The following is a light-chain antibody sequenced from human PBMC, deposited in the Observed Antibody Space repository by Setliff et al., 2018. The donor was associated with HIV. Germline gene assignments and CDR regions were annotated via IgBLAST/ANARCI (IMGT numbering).Light chain of an antibody. J-gene: IGLJ1*01. CDR2: QAS. Sequence: QSALAQPASVSGSPGQSITISCTGTSGDVGRYNLVSWYQQQPGKPPKLMIYQASKRPSGVSNRFSGSTSGNTASLTISGLQAEDEADYYCCSNTGSNTYVFGTGTKVNVL. CDR3: CSNTGSNTYV. V-gene: IGLV2-23*01. CDR1: SGDVGRYNL.